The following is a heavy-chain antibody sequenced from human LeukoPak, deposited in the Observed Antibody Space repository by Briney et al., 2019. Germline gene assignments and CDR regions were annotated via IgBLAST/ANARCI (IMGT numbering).Heavy chain of an antibody. CDR2: INNSGST. D-gene: IGHD2/OR15-2a*01. CDR1: GGSFSGYY. CDR3: ARTSKGIVAGRYYYYMDV. J-gene: IGHJ6*03. Sequence: SESLSLTCAVYGGSFSGYYWSWVRQPPGKWMEWMGEINNSGSTNYNPSLKSRVTISVDTSKNQFSLKLSSVTAADTAVYYCARTSKGIVAGRYYYYMDVWGKGTTVTVSS. V-gene: IGHV4-34*01.